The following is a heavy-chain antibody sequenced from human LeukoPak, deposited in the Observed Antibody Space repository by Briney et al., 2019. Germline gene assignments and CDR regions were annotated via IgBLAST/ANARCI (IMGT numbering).Heavy chain of an antibody. CDR1: GFTFSRYW. D-gene: IGHD3-10*01. V-gene: IGHV3-74*01. CDR2: INSDASST. CDR3: ARDLARNYYGSGSYNYGMDV. Sequence: PGGSLRLSCAASGFTFSRYWMHWVRQAPGKGLVWVSRINSDASSTSYADSVKGRFTISRGNAKSTLYLQMNSLRAEDTAVYYCARDLARNYYGSGSYNYGMDVWGQGTTVTVSS. J-gene: IGHJ6*02.